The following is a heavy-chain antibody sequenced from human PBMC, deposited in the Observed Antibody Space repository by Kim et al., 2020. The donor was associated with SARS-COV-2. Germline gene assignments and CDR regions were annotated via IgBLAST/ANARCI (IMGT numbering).Heavy chain of an antibody. V-gene: IGHV3-30-3*01. CDR2: ISYDGSNK. Sequence: GGSLRLSCAASGFTFSSYAMHWVRQAPGKGLEWVAVISYDGSNKYYADSVKGRFTISRDNSKNTLYLQMNSLRAEDTAVYYCARGYYDFWSGQILFDPWGQGTLVTVSS. CDR3: ARGYYDFWSGQILFDP. CDR1: GFTFSSYA. D-gene: IGHD3-3*01. J-gene: IGHJ5*02.